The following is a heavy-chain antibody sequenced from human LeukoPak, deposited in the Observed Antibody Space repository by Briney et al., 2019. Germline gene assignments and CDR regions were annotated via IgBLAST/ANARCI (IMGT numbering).Heavy chain of an antibody. D-gene: IGHD4-17*01. J-gene: IGHJ4*02. CDR2: INHSGST. CDR1: GGSFSGYY. V-gene: IGHV4-34*01. CDR3: ARGLKWDYVETRLWNY. Sequence: SETLSLTCAVYGGSFSGYYWSWIRQPPGKGLEWIGEINHSGSTNYNPSLKSRVTISAATSKNQCSLRLSSVTAADTAVYYCARGLKWDYVETRLWNYWGQGTLVTVSS.